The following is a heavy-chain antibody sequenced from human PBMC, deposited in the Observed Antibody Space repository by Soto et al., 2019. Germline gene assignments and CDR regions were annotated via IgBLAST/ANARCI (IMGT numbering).Heavy chain of an antibody. CDR1: GFAFSSYA. CDR3: APVPAASYYYNTDV. D-gene: IGHD2-2*01. Sequence: EVQLLESGGGLVQPGGSLRLSCTASGFAFSSYAMNWVRQAPGKGLEWVSGIVDTGGRTFYADSVKGRFTISRDNSKNTLYLEMNSLRAEDTATYYCAPVPAASYYYNTDVWGQGTTVTVSS. V-gene: IGHV3-23*01. J-gene: IGHJ6*02. CDR2: IVDTGGRT.